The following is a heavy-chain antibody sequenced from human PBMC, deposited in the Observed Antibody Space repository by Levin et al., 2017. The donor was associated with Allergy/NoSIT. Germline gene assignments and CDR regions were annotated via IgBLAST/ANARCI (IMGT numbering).Heavy chain of an antibody. CDR1: GGTFSNYA. D-gene: IGHD2-2*01. V-gene: IGHV1-69*06. CDR2: IIPVLGTS. J-gene: IGHJ5*02. Sequence: PRESLKISCKASGGTFSNYAISWVRQAPGQGLEWMGGIIPVLGTSNYAQKFQGRVSITADKSTSTAYMEVSSLKSEDTAVYYCASLRRGEYCSTTSCFSLNWFDPWGQGTLVTVSS. CDR3: ASLRRGEYCSTTSCFSLNWFDP.